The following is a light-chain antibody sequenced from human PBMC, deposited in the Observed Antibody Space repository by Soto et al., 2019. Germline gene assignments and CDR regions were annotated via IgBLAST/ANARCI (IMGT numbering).Light chain of an antibody. CDR1: QSVSSN. CDR2: DTS. V-gene: IGKV3-15*01. CDR3: QPYNNWPLT. J-gene: IGKJ4*01. Sequence: EIVMTQSPATLSVSPVERATLSCMASQSVSSNLAWYQHKPGQTPRLLIYDTSTRATGVPTRFSGSRSGAEFTLTINSLQSEDFAVYYCQPYNNWPLTFGGGTKVDIK.